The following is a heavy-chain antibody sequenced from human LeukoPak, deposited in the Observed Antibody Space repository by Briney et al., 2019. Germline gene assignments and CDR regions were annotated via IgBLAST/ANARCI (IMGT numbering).Heavy chain of an antibody. Sequence: ASVKVSCKASGYTFTGYYMHWVRQAPGQGLEWMGWINPNSGGTNYAQKFQGRVTMTRDTSIRSAYMELNRLRSDDTAVYYCARFLPGTLYNYWGQGTLVTVSS. D-gene: IGHD1-7*01. J-gene: IGHJ4*02. CDR1: GYTFTGYY. CDR2: INPNSGGT. CDR3: ARFLPGTLYNY. V-gene: IGHV1-2*02.